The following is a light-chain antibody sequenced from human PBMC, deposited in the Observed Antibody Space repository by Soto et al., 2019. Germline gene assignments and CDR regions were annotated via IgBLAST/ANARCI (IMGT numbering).Light chain of an antibody. J-gene: IGLJ3*02. CDR1: SSDVGRYNY. V-gene: IGLV2-14*01. CDR3: TSYRSSTTWV. Sequence: QSALTQPASVSGYPGQSITIFCTGTSSDVGRYNYVSWYQQHPGKAPKLMIYEVSNRHSGVSNRFSASKSGNTASLTISGLQAEDEADYYCTSYRSSTTWVFGGGTKLTVL. CDR2: EVS.